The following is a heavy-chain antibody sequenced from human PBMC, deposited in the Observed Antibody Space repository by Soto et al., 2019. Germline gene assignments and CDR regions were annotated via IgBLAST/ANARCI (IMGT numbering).Heavy chain of an antibody. CDR2: ISPYNSNT. CDR3: ARDRWYSSTWSPDN. V-gene: IGHV1-18*01. D-gene: IGHD6-13*01. Sequence: ASVKVSCKPSGYIFINYGISWMRQAPGQGLEWMGWISPYNSNTQYAQSLLGRVTVTRDTSTSTAYMELRSLTSDDTAVYYCARDRWYSSTWSPDNWGQGTLVTVSS. J-gene: IGHJ4*02. CDR1: GYIFINYG.